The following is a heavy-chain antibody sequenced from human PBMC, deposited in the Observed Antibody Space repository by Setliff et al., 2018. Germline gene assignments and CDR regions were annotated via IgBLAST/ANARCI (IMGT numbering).Heavy chain of an antibody. V-gene: IGHV3-20*04. CDR1: GFTFDDYG. J-gene: IGHJ6*02. CDR2: INWSGGST. Sequence: RPGGSLRLSCAASGFTFDDYGMSWVRQAPGKGLEWVSGINWSGGSTGYADSVMGRFTISRDNAKNTLYLQMNSLRAEDTAVYYCARDHVYGSQYYYYYYGMDVWGQGTTVTVSS. CDR3: ARDHVYGSQYYYYYYGMDV. D-gene: IGHD3-10*01.